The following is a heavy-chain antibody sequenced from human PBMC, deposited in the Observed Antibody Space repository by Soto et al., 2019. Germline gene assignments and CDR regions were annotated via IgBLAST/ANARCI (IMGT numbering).Heavy chain of an antibody. CDR1: GFTFSSYA. D-gene: IGHD2-21*01. Sequence: GGSLRLSCAASGFTFSSYAMSWVRQAPGKGLEWVSSISGSGGNTYYADSVKGRFTISRDNSKSTLYLQMDSLRVEDTAVYYCAKGARSSSGSDGYKFDYWGQGTLVTVSS. CDR3: AKGARSSSGSDGYKFDY. CDR2: ISGSGGNT. V-gene: IGHV3-23*01. J-gene: IGHJ4*02.